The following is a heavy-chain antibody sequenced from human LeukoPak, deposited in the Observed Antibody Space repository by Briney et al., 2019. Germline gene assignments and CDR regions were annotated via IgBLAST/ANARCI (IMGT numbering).Heavy chain of an antibody. J-gene: IGHJ4*02. CDR1: GYTFTGYY. Sequence: ASVKVSCKASGYTFTGYYMHWVRQAPGQGLEWMGWINPNSGGTNYAQKFQGRVTMTRDTSISTAYMELSRLRSDDTAVYYCARGSYYYDSSGYATDCWGQRTLVTVSS. D-gene: IGHD3-22*01. CDR2: INPNSGGT. V-gene: IGHV1-2*02. CDR3: ARGSYYYDSSGYATDC.